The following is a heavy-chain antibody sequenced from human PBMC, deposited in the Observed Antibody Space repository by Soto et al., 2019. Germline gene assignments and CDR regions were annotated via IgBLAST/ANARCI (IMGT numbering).Heavy chain of an antibody. CDR1: GFTFSYAS. V-gene: IGHV3-15*02. CDR3: TTLGPFLTGYCR. CDR2: IKSIADGATT. J-gene: IGHJ1*01. Sequence: EVPLVESGGALVQPGGSLTLSCAASGFTFSYASMNSVLQVAGKGLEWVGRIKSIADGATTDYAAPAKGTFSISRDDSKNTLSLQMNRLQPEAPGVYSCTTLGPFLTGYCRGGQGTLVTVSS. D-gene: IGHD3-9*01.